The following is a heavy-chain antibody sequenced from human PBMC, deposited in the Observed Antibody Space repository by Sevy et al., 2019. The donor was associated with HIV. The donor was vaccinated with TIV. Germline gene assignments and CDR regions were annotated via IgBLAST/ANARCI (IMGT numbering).Heavy chain of an antibody. V-gene: IGHV3-23*01. CDR1: GFTFTNYA. D-gene: IGHD3-10*01. J-gene: IGHJ4*02. CDR3: SKLPSTVMFREKGY. Sequence: GESLKISCAASGFTFTNYAMNWVRQAPGKGLEWVSGISHSGDTTHYAESVKGRFTISRDNSKNPVSLKMSSLSAEDTAIYYCSKLPSTVMFREKGYWGQGTRVTVSS. CDR2: ISHSGDTT.